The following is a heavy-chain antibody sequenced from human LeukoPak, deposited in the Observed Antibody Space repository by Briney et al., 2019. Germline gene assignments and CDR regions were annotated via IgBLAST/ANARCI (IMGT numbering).Heavy chain of an antibody. CDR3: SRDFNGRNDF. Sequence: GGSLRLSCAASGFTFSRYWMHWVRQAPGMGLVWVSRINPDGSRTDYAESVKGRFTISRDNAKNTLSLEMNSLGDEDTAVYYCSRDFNGRNDFWGQGTLVTVSS. V-gene: IGHV3-74*01. CDR2: INPDGSRT. J-gene: IGHJ4*02. CDR1: GFTFSRYW. D-gene: IGHD1-14*01.